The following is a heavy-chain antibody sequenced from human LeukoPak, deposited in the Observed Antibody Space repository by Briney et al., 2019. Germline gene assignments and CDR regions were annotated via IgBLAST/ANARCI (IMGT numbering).Heavy chain of an antibody. V-gene: IGHV4-39*01. CDR2: IYYSGST. D-gene: IGHD3-16*01. CDR1: GDSISSSSYY. CDR3: ANYVSRTMRDY. J-gene: IGHJ4*02. Sequence: SETLSLTCTVSGDSISSSSYYWGWIRQPPGKGLEWIGSIYYSGSTYYNPSLKSRVAISADTSKNQFSLQLSSVTVTDTALYYCANYVSRTMRDYWGQGTLVTVSS.